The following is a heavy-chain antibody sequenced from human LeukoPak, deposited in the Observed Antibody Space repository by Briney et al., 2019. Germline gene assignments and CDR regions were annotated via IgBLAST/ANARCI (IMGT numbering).Heavy chain of an antibody. V-gene: IGHV3-64*01. CDR3: AKVPDCSSTSCYHFDY. J-gene: IGHJ4*02. CDR2: ISTNGDST. Sequence: GGSLRLSCAASGFTFSSYAMHWVRQAPGKGLEYVAAISTNGDSTYYANSVKGRFTISRDNSKNTLYLQMNSLRAEDTAVYYCAKVPDCSSTSCYHFDYWGQGTLVTVSS. CDR1: GFTFSSYA. D-gene: IGHD2-2*01.